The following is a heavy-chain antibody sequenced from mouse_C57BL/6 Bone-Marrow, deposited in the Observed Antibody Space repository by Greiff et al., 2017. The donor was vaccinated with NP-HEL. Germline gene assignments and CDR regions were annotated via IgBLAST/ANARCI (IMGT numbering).Heavy chain of an antibody. CDR1: GYTFTSSW. V-gene: IGHV1-64*01. CDR3: ARGPTVVEGYAMDY. J-gene: IGHJ4*01. D-gene: IGHD1-1*01. CDR2: IHPTSGST. Sequence: VQLQQSGAELVKPGASVKLSCKASGYTFTSSWMHWVKQRPGQGLEWIGMIHPTSGSTNYNEKFKSKATLTVDKSSSTAYMQLSSLTSEDSAVYYCARGPTVVEGYAMDYWGQGTSVTVSS.